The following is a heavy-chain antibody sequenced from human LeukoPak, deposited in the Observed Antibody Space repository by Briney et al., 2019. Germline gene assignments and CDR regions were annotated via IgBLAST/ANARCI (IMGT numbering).Heavy chain of an antibody. D-gene: IGHD6-13*01. CDR2: VNSDGGST. J-gene: IGHJ4*02. CDR1: GFTFSSYW. CDR3: ECSVAAAGTS. V-gene: IGHV3-74*01. Sequence: GGSLRLSCAASGFTFSSYWMHWVRQVPGKGLVWVSRVNSDGGSTSYADSVKGRFNISRDNAKNTFYLQMNSLRAEDTAVYYCECSVAAAGTSWGQGTLVTVSS.